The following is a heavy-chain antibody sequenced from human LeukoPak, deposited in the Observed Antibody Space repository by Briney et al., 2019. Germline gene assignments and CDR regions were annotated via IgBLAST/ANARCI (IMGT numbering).Heavy chain of an antibody. V-gene: IGHV5-51*01. J-gene: IGHJ3*02. Sequence: GESLKISCQGSGSSFTSYWIGWVRPLPGKGLEWMGIIYPGDSDTRYSPSFQGQVTISADKSISTAYLQWSSLKASDTAMYYCASSRLTPGFAFDIWGQGTMVTVSS. D-gene: IGHD3-10*01. CDR3: ASSRLTPGFAFDI. CDR1: GSSFTSYW. CDR2: IYPGDSDT.